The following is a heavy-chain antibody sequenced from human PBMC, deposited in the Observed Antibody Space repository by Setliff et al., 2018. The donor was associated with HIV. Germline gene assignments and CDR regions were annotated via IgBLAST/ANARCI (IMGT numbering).Heavy chain of an antibody. V-gene: IGHV3-7*01. Sequence: GGSLRLSCTASGFSFGDFALNWVRQAPGKGLEWVANINQDGSEKNYVDSVKGRFTISRDNAKNSLFLQMNSLRAEDTAVYYCARGQTSVTLQFDHWGQGTLVTVSS. J-gene: IGHJ4*02. CDR2: INQDGSEK. CDR1: GFSFGDFA. CDR3: ARGQTSVTLQFDH. D-gene: IGHD4-17*01.